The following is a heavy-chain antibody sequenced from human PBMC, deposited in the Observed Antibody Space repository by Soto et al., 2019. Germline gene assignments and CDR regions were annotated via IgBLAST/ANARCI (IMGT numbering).Heavy chain of an antibody. J-gene: IGHJ4*02. CDR3: ARGGQIAAAGPDY. D-gene: IGHD6-13*01. Sequence: KTSETLSLTCTVTGGSISSYYWSWIRQPPGKGLEWIGYIYYSGSTNYNPSLKSRVTISVDTSKNRFSLKLSSMTAADTAVYYCARGGQIAAAGPDYWGQGTLVTVSS. CDR1: GGSISSYY. V-gene: IGHV4-59*01. CDR2: IYYSGST.